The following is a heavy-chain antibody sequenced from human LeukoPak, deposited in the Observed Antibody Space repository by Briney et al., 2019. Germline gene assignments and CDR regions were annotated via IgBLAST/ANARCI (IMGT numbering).Heavy chain of an antibody. J-gene: IGHJ3*02. Sequence: ASVKVSCEASGYTFTSYYMHWVRQAPGQGLEWMGIINPSGGSTSYAQKFQGRVTMTRDTSTSTVYMELSSLRSEDTAVYYCARGGDIVVGDGDAFDIWGQGTMVTVSS. V-gene: IGHV1-46*01. CDR1: GYTFTSYY. CDR3: ARGGDIVVGDGDAFDI. D-gene: IGHD2-15*01. CDR2: INPSGGST.